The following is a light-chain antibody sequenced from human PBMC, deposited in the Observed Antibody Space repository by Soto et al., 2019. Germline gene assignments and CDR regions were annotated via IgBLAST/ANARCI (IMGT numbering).Light chain of an antibody. CDR1: QSISSY. J-gene: IGKJ2*01. Sequence: DIQMTQSPSSLSASVGDRVTITCRASQSISSYLNWYQQKPGKAPKLLIYAASSLKSGVPSRFSGSGSGKDFTLTISSLQPEDFATYYCQQSYSTPYTFGQGTKLEIK. CDR3: QQSYSTPYT. V-gene: IGKV1-39*01. CDR2: AAS.